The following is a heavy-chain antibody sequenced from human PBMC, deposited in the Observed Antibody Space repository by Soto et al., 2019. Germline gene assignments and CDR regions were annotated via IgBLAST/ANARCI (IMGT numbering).Heavy chain of an antibody. V-gene: IGHV3-23*01. CDR3: AKDLVVVPAAADAFDI. CDR1: GFTFSSYA. J-gene: IGHJ3*02. CDR2: ISGNSGST. D-gene: IGHD2-2*01. Sequence: GGSLRLSCTASGFTFSSYAMSWVRQAPGKGLEWVSAISGNSGSTYYADSVKGRFTISRDNSKNTLYLQMNSLRAEDTAVYYCAKDLVVVPAAADAFDIWGQGTMVTVSS.